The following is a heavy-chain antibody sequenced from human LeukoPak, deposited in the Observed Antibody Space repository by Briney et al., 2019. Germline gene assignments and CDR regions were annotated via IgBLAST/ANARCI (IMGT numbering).Heavy chain of an antibody. Sequence: ASVEVSCKASGYTFTGYYMHWVRQAPGQGLEWMGRINPNSGGTNYAQKFQGRVTMTRDTSISTAYMELSRLRSDDTAVYYCARDQAGNHIDWWGQGTLVTVSS. D-gene: IGHD1-14*01. CDR2: INPNSGGT. V-gene: IGHV1-2*06. CDR3: ARDQAGNHIDW. J-gene: IGHJ4*02. CDR1: GYTFTGYY.